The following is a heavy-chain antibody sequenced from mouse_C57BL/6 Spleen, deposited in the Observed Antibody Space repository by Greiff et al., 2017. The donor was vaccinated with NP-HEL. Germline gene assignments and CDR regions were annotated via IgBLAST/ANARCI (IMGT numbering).Heavy chain of an antibody. CDR3: ARRGTTVVGCVGY. D-gene: IGHD1-1*01. V-gene: IGHV1-80*01. J-gene: IGHJ2*01. Sequence: QVQLQQPGAELVKPGASVKISCKASGYAFSSYWMNWVKQRPGKGLEWIGQIYPGDGDTNYNGKFKGKATLTADKSSSTAYMQLSSLTSEDSAVYFCARRGTTVVGCVGYWGQGNTLTGSS. CDR2: IYPGDGDT. CDR1: GYAFSSYW.